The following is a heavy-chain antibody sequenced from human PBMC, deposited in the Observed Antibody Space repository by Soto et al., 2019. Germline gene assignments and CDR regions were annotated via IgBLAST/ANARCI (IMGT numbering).Heavy chain of an antibody. V-gene: IGHV3-21*01. CDR1: GFTFSSYS. CDR3: ARWYYYDSSGYPDY. CDR2: ISSSSYI. J-gene: IGHJ4*02. D-gene: IGHD3-22*01. Sequence: EVQLVESGGGLVKPGGSLRLSCAASGFTFSSYSMNWVRQAPGKGLEWVSSISSSSYIYYADSVKGRFTISRDNAKNSQYLQMNSLRGEDTAVYYCARWYYYDSSGYPDYWGQGTLVTVSS.